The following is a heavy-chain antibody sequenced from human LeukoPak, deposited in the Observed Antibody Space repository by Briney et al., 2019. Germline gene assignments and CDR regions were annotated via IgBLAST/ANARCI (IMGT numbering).Heavy chain of an antibody. CDR3: VRDWEGFNFDI. J-gene: IGHJ3*02. CDR2: IHNTGST. Sequence: KPSETLSLTCTVSGGSVRSYYWSWIRQPPGEGLEWIVYIHNTGSTNYNPSLKSGVTISLDTSKNEFSLNLTSVTAADTAVYYCVRDWEGFNFDIWGQGTMVTVSS. D-gene: IGHD1-26*01. V-gene: IGHV4-59*02. CDR1: GGSVRSYY.